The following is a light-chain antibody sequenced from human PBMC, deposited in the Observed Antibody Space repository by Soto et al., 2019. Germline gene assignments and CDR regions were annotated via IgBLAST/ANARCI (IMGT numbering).Light chain of an antibody. CDR2: DGS. CDR1: QDISNY. J-gene: IGKJ4*01. V-gene: IGKV1-33*01. Sequence: DIQMTQSPSSLSASVGDRVTITCQARQDISNYLNWYQQKPGEAPKLLISDGSNLETGVPSRFSGSGSGTHFTFTISSLQPEDFATYHCQQYEKVGLTFGGGTKVEIK. CDR3: QQYEKVGLT.